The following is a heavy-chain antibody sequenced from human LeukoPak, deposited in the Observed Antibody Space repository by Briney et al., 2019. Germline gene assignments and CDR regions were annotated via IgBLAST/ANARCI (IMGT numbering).Heavy chain of an antibody. V-gene: IGHV6-1*01. D-gene: IGHD3-10*01. CDR2: TYYRSKWYN. CDR3: ARTGSGSYDLFDY. Sequence: SQTLSLTCAISGDSVSSNSAAWNWIRQSPSRGLEWLGRTYYRSKWYNDYAVSVKSRITINPDTSKNQFSLKLSSVTAADTAVYYCARTGSGSYDLFDYWGQGTLVTVSS. CDR1: GDSVSSNSAA. J-gene: IGHJ4*02.